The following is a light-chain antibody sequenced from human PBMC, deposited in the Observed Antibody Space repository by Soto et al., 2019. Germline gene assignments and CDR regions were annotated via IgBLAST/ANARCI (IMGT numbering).Light chain of an antibody. CDR2: DAS. Sequence: DIQMIQAPSSLSASVGDRVAITCQASQEISNYLNWYQQKPGKAPKLLIYDASNLERGVPSRSSGRGSGTDFTFTFTSLQAEDFATYYCQQYDHLPRTFGRGTKVEIK. V-gene: IGKV1-33*01. CDR3: QQYDHLPRT. J-gene: IGKJ1*01. CDR1: QEISNY.